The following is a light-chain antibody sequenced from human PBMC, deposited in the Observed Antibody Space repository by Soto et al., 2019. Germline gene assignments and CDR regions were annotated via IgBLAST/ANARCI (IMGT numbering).Light chain of an antibody. CDR3: QAWDSSTAWV. V-gene: IGLV3-1*01. Sequence: ELTQPPSVSVSPGQTASITRSGDKLGDKYACWYQQKPGQSPVLVIYQDSKRPSGIPERFSGSNSGNTATLTISGTQAMDEADYYCQAWDSSTAWVFGTGTKVTVL. CDR2: QDS. J-gene: IGLJ1*01. CDR1: KLGDKY.